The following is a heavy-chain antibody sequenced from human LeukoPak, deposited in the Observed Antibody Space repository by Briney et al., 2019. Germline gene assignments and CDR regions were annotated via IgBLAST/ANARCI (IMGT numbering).Heavy chain of an antibody. D-gene: IGHD3-3*01. CDR2: IYYSGST. CDR3: ARGKYDFPY. Sequence: SQSLSLTRTVSGGSLSSGGHYWSSIPQPPGKGLEWIGYIYYSGSTNYTPSLKSRVTISVDTSKNQFSLKLSSVTAADTAVYYCARGKYDFPYWSQGALVTVSS. CDR1: GGSLSSGGHY. J-gene: IGHJ4*02. V-gene: IGHV4-61*08.